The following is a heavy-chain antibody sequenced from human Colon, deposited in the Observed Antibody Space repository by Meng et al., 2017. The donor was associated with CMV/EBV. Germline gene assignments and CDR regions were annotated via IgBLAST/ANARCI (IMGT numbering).Heavy chain of an antibody. V-gene: IGHV4-59*03. CDR3: AAQTKGYCSGTGCPLDH. D-gene: IGHD2-2*01. CDR2: VFFSGST. J-gene: IGHJ4*02. Sequence: GSLRLSCFVSGGSINSYYWSWIRQSPGKGLEWIGYVFFSGSTNYNPSLKSRVAISVDTPRNQFSLRLTSVTAADTAVYYCAAQTKGYCSGTGCPLDHWGQGTLVTVSS. CDR1: GGSINSYY.